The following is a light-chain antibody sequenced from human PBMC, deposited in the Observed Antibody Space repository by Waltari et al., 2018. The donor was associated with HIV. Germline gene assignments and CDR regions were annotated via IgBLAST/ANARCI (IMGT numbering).Light chain of an antibody. CDR2: EVS. CDR1: SSDVGGYNY. J-gene: IGLJ3*02. Sequence: QSALTQPASVSGSPGQSITISCTGTSSDVGGYNYVSWYQQHPGKAPKLMIYEVSNRPSEVSNRFSGSKSGNTASLTISGLQAEDEADYYCSSYTSSSRGVFGGGTKLTVL. CDR3: SSYTSSSRGV. V-gene: IGLV2-14*01.